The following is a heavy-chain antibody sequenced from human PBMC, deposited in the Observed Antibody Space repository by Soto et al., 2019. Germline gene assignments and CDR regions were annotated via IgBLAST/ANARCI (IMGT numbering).Heavy chain of an antibody. CDR3: ARRGSYYDFWSGYSPFDY. CDR1: GGTFSSYA. J-gene: IGHJ4*02. CDR2: IIPIFGTA. D-gene: IGHD3-3*01. Sequence: ASVKVSCKASGGTFSSYAISWVRQAPGQGLEWMGGIIPIFGTANYAQKFQGRVTITADKSTSTAYMELSSLRSEDTAVYYCARRGSYYDFWSGYSPFDYWGQGTLVTVSS. V-gene: IGHV1-69*06.